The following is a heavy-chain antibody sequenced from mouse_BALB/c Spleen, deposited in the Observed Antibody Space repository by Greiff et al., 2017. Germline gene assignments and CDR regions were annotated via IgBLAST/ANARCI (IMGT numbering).Heavy chain of an antibody. CDR1: GYTFTDYY. CDR3: ASTMITRFAY. V-gene: IGHV1-77*01. J-gene: IGHJ3*01. CDR2: IYPGSGNT. D-gene: IGHD2-4*01. Sequence: QVQLQQSGAELARPGASVKLSCKASGYTFTDYYINWVKQRTGQGLEWIGEIYPGSGNTYYNEKFKGKATLTADKSSSTAYMQLSSLTSEDSAVYFCASTMITRFAYWGQGTLVTVSA.